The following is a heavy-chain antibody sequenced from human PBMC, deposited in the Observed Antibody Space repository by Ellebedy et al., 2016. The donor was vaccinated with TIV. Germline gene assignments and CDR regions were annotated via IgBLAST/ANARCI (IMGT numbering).Heavy chain of an antibody. CDR1: GFTFSSYS. V-gene: IGHV3-21*01. CDR2: ISSSSSYI. CDR3: LWGWLTNWFDP. J-gene: IGHJ5*02. D-gene: IGHD3-10*01. Sequence: GGSLRLXXAASGFTFSSYSMNWVRQAPGKGLEWVSSISSSSSYIYYADSVKGRFTISRDNAKNSLYLQMNSLRAEDTAVYYCLWGWLTNWFDPWGQGTLVTVSS.